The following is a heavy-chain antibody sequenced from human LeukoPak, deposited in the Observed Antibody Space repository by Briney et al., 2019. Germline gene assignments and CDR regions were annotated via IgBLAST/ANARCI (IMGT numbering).Heavy chain of an antibody. J-gene: IGHJ4*02. V-gene: IGHV3-66*01. CDR2: TYSGGST. D-gene: IGHD3-22*01. Sequence: GGSLRLSCAASGFTVSSNYMSWVRQAQGKGLEWVSVTYSGGSTYYADSVKGRFTISRDNSKNTLYLQMNSLRADDTAVYYCARGPSFTMIVDSYFDYWGQGTLVTVSS. CDR1: GFTVSSNY. CDR3: ARGPSFTMIVDSYFDY.